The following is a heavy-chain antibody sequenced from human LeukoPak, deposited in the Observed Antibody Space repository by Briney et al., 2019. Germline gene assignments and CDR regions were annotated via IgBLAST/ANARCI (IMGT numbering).Heavy chain of an antibody. J-gene: IGHJ5*02. CDR2: ISYDGSNK. D-gene: IGHD6-6*01. Sequence: PGGSLRLSWAASGFTFSSYAMHWVRQAPGKGLEWVAVISYDGSNKYYADSVKGRFTISRDNSKNMLYPQMHSLRAEDTAVYFCARDRFPHSSSSQLDPWGQGTLVTVSS. CDR1: GFTFSSYA. V-gene: IGHV3-30-3*01. CDR3: ARDRFPHSSSSQLDP.